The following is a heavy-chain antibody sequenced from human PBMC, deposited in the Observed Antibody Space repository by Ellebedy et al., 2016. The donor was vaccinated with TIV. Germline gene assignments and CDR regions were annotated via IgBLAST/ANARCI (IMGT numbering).Heavy chain of an antibody. CDR3: ARDFEAWGPLGYFDY. J-gene: IGHJ4*02. V-gene: IGHV3-30*03. CDR2: ISYDGSNK. CDR1: GFTFSSYG. D-gene: IGHD3-16*01. Sequence: GESLKISXAASGFTFSSYGMHWVRQAPGKGLEWVAVISYDGSNKYYADSVKGRFTISRDNSKNTLYLQMNSLRAEDTAVYYCARDFEAWGPLGYFDYWGQGTLVTVSS.